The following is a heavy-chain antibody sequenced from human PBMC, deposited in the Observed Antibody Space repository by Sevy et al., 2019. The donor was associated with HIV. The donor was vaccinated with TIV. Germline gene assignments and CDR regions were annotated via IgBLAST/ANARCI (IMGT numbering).Heavy chain of an antibody. D-gene: IGHD1-1*01. CDR3: ATEVGGSVQLERLTSYYGMDV. V-gene: IGHV1-69*13. CDR1: GGPFNTYA. CDR2: IIPLFGTT. J-gene: IGHJ6*02. Sequence: ASVKVSCKASGGPFNTYAITWIRQAPGQGLEWMGGIIPLFGTTNYAQKFQGRVTITADESRTTAYMELRSLTSEDTAVYYWATEVGGSVQLERLTSYYGMDVWGQGTTVTVSS.